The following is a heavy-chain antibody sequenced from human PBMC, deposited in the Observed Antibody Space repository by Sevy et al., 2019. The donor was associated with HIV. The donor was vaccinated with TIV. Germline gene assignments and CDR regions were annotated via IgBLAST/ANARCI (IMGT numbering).Heavy chain of an antibody. Sequence: SETLSLNCTVSGDSISSYYWSWIRQPPGKGLEWIGYIYYTRSTNYNPSLKSRVTISKDTSKNQVSLKLTSVTAADTAVSYCARGRPDYYYGMDVWGQGTTVTVSS. J-gene: IGHJ6*02. V-gene: IGHV4-59*01. CDR1: GDSISSYY. CDR2: IYYTRST. CDR3: ARGRPDYYYGMDV.